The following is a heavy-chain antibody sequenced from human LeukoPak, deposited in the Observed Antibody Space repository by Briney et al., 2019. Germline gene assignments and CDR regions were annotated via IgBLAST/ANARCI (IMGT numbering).Heavy chain of an antibody. CDR3: ARGQEYDSSGYPRGYYYYYMDV. CDR1: GGSISSSSYY. CDR2: IYYSGST. V-gene: IGHV4-39*07. D-gene: IGHD3-22*01. J-gene: IGHJ6*03. Sequence: SETLSLTCTVSGGSISSSSYYWGWIRQPPGKGLEWIGSIYYSGSTYYNPSLKSRVTISVDTSKNQFSLKLSSVTAADTAVYYCARGQEYDSSGYPRGYYYYYMDVWGKGTTVTVSS.